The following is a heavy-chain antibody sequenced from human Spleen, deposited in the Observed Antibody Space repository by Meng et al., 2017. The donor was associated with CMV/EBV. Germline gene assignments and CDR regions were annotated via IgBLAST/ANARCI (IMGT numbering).Heavy chain of an antibody. J-gene: IGHJ3*01. D-gene: IGHD3-10*02. Sequence: SETLSLTCTVSGGSISSYYWSWIRQPPGKGLEWIGYIYYSGSTNYNPSLKSRVTISVDMSKSQFSLKLSSVTAADTAMYFCAKDVPAIPRVLDLWGQGTMVTVSS. CDR1: GGSISSYY. V-gene: IGHV4-59*01. CDR2: IYYSGST. CDR3: AKDVPAIPRVLDL.